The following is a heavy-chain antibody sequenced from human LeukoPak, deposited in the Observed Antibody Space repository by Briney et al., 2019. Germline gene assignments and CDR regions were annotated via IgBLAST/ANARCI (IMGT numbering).Heavy chain of an antibody. CDR3: AREVRSWFGELFMDYFDY. J-gene: IGHJ4*02. CDR2: INPNSGGT. Sequence: ASVKVSCKASGYTFTGYYMHWVRQAPRQGLEWMGRINPNSGGTNYPQKFQGRVTMTRDTSISTAYMELSRLRSDDTAVYYCAREVRSWFGELFMDYFDYWGQGTLVTVSS. V-gene: IGHV1-2*06. D-gene: IGHD3-10*01. CDR1: GYTFTGYY.